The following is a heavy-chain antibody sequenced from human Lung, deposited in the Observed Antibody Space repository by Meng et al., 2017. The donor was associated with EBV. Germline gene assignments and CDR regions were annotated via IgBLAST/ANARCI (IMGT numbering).Heavy chain of an antibody. CDR2: INYSGIT. CDR3: ARGGTSSAPFDY. CDR1: CRSCSSSY. J-gene: IGHJ4*02. Sequence: VHRQPGAAGLLNLSETLPRACGVSCRSCSSSYWSWIRQPPGKGLEWIGQINYSGITNYNPSLKSRVTISVDTSKNQFSLSLNSVTAADTAVYYCARGGTSSAPFDYWGQGTLVTVSS. D-gene: IGHD2-2*01. V-gene: IGHV4-34*01.